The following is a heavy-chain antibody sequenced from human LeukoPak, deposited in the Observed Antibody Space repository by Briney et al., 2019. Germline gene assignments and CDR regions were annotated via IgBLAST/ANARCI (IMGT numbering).Heavy chain of an antibody. D-gene: IGHD6-19*01. Sequence: GGSLRLSCAASGFTFSSYSMNWVRQAPGKGLEWVSSISSSSSYIYYADSVKGRFTISRDNAKNSLYLQMNSLRAEDTAVYYCARDNEYGYSSGWDYYYYYMDVWGKGTTVTVSS. J-gene: IGHJ6*03. CDR2: ISSSSSYI. CDR1: GFTFSSYS. V-gene: IGHV3-21*01. CDR3: ARDNEYGYSSGWDYYYYYMDV.